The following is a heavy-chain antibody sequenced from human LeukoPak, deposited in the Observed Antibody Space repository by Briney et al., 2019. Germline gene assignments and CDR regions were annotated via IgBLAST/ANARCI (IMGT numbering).Heavy chain of an antibody. V-gene: IGHV4-34*01. Sequence: SETLSLTCAVYGGSFSGYYWSWIRQPPGKGLEWIGEINHSGSTNYNPSLKSRVTISVDTSKNQLSLKLSSVTAADTAVYYCARGHRTTVRFDPWGQGTLVTVSS. CDR2: INHSGST. CDR3: ARGHRTTVRFDP. CDR1: GGSFSGYY. J-gene: IGHJ5*02. D-gene: IGHD4-11*01.